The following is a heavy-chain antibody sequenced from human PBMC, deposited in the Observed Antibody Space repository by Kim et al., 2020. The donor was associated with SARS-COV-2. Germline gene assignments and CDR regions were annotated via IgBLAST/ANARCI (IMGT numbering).Heavy chain of an antibody. D-gene: IGHD1-26*01. CDR3: ARPGDTTSRHRFEF. CDR2: IKQDGSER. CDR1: GFTFSSYW. J-gene: IGHJ4*02. Sequence: GGSLRLSCAASGFTFSSYWMSWVRQAPGKGLEWVANIKQDGSERYYVDSVKGRFTISRDNAKNSLYLQMNSLRVEDTAVYYCARPGDTTSRHRFEFWGQGTLVTVSS. V-gene: IGHV3-7*01.